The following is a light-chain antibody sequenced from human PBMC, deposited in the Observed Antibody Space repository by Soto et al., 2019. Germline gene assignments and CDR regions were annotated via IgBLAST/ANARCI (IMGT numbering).Light chain of an antibody. Sequence: QSALTQPASASGSPGQSITISCSGTSSDVGDYYYVSWYQQHPGKAHNLLIYGVTDRPSGASHRFSGSRSDNAASLTISGLQAEDEADYYCSSYTSSSTLIFGGGTKLTVL. V-gene: IGLV2-14*01. CDR1: SSDVGDYYY. CDR3: SSYTSSSTLI. J-gene: IGLJ2*01. CDR2: GVT.